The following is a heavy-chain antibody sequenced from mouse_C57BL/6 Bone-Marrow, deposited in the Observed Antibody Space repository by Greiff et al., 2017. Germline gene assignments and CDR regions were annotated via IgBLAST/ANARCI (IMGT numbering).Heavy chain of an antibody. J-gene: IGHJ1*03. Sequence: VQLQQPGAELVKPGASVKLSCKASGYTFTSYWMHWVKQRPGRGLEWIGRIVPNSGGTKYNEKFKSKATLTVDKPSSTAYMQLSSLTSEDSAVYYGARQYYGSSYGYFDVWGTGTTVTVSS. CDR3: ARQYYGSSYGYFDV. CDR1: GYTFTSYW. D-gene: IGHD1-1*01. CDR2: IVPNSGGT. V-gene: IGHV1-72*01.